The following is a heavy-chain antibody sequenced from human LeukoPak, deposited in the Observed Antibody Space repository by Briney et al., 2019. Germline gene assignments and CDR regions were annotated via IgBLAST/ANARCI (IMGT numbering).Heavy chain of an antibody. CDR1: GFTFSSNA. CDR2: ITGNGATT. J-gene: IGHJ4*02. V-gene: IGHV3-23*01. Sequence: GGSLRLSCAASGFTFSSNAMSWVRQAPGKGLECVSAITGNGATTYYADSVKGRFTISRDNSRNTLYLQMSSLRAEDTAVYYCAKAFGTNGYYQLPIDFWGPGTLVTVSS. CDR3: AKAFGTNGYYQLPIDF. D-gene: IGHD3-22*01.